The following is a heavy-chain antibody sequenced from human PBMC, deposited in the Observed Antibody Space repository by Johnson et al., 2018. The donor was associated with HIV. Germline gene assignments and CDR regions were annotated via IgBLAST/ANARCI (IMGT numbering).Heavy chain of an antibody. J-gene: IGHJ3*02. CDR1: GFTFSNVW. V-gene: IGHV3-66*01. CDR3: AREANAFDI. CDR2: IYSGGST. Sequence: VQLVESGGGLVKPGGSLKVSCAASGFTFSNVWMHWVRQAPGKGLEWVSVIYSGGSTNYADSVKGRFTISRDISKNTLYLQMNSLRAEDTAVYYCAREANAFDIWGPGTMVTVSS.